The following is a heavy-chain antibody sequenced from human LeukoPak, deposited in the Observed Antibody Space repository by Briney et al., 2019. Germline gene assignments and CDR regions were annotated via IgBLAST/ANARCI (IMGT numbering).Heavy chain of an antibody. CDR3: AREGYSSGWYGSGAFDI. Sequence: GGSLRLSCAASGFTFSSYSMNWVRQAPGKGLEWVSYISSSSSTIYYADSVKGRFTISRDNAKNSLYLQMNSLRAEDTAVYYCAREGYSSGWYGSGAFDIWGQGTMVTVSS. D-gene: IGHD6-19*01. CDR1: GFTFSSYS. CDR2: ISSSSSTI. V-gene: IGHV3-48*01. J-gene: IGHJ3*02.